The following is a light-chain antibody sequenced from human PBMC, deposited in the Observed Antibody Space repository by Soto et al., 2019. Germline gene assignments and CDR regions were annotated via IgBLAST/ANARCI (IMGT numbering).Light chain of an antibody. CDR3: QQYGHSPIT. Sequence: EIVLTQSPGTLSLSPGERATLSCRASQSVFSNNVAWYQQRPGQAPRLLIYGAFNTATGIPDRFSGSGSGTDFTLTISGLEPEDFAVYYCQQYGHSPITFGQGTRLEIK. V-gene: IGKV3-20*01. CDR2: GAF. CDR1: QSVFSNN. J-gene: IGKJ5*01.